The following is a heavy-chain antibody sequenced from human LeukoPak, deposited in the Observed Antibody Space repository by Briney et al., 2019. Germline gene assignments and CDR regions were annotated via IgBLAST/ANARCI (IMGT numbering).Heavy chain of an antibody. D-gene: IGHD2-2*01. CDR3: ARDRKSVVVPAAMDY. CDR1: GYTFTSYG. J-gene: IGHJ4*02. Sequence: ASVKVSCKASGYTFTSYGISWVRQAPGQGLEWMGWISAYNGNTHYAQKLQGRVTMTTDTSTSTACMELRSLRSDDTAVYYCARDRKSVVVPAAMDYWGQGTLVTVCS. CDR2: ISAYNGNT. V-gene: IGHV1-18*01.